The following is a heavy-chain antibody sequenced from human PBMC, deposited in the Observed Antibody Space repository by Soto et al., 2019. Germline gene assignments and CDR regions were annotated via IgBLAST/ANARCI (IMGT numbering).Heavy chain of an antibody. V-gene: IGHV4-31*03. CDR2: IYYSGST. CDR1: GGSISSGGYY. D-gene: IGHD3-10*01. CDR3: ARAHIPLWFGELLYFDY. J-gene: IGHJ4*02. Sequence: QVQLQESGPGLVKPSQTLSLTCTVSGGSISSGGYYWSWIRQHPGKGLEWMGYIYYSGSTYYNPSLKSRVTISVDTSKNQFSLKLSSVTAADTAVYYCARAHIPLWFGELLYFDYWGQGTLVTVSS.